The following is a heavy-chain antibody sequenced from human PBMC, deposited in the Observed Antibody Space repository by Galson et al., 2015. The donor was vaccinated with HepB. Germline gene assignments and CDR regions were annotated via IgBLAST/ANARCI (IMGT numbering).Heavy chain of an antibody. CDR1: GDSVSSNSAA. J-gene: IGHJ6*02. D-gene: IGHD6-19*01. CDR3: AREVGYSSGWYQGSKYGMDV. CDR2: TYYRSKWYN. Sequence: CAISGDSVSSNSAAWNWIRQSPSRGLEWLGRTYYRSKWYNDYAVSVKSRMSINPDTPKNQFSLQLNSVTPEDTAVYYCAREVGYSSGWYQGSKYGMDVWGQGTTVTVSS. V-gene: IGHV6-1*01.